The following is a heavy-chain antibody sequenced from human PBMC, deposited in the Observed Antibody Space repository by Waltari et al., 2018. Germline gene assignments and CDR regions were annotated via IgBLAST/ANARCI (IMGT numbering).Heavy chain of an antibody. D-gene: IGHD2-15*01. V-gene: IGHV1-3*03. CDR3: ARAGPYGGNLPFDY. CDR1: GYTFTSYA. Sequence: QVQLVQSGAEVKKPGASVKVSCKASGYTFTSYAMPWVRQAPGQRLAWMGWINAGNGNTKYSQEFQGRVTITRDTAAGKSYMELSSLRSEDMAVYYCARAGPYGGNLPFDYWGQGTLVTVSS. CDR2: INAGNGNT. J-gene: IGHJ4*02.